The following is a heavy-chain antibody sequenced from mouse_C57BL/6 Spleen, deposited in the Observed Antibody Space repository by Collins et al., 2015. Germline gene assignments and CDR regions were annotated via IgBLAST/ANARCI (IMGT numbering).Heavy chain of an antibody. J-gene: IGHJ4*01. D-gene: IGHD2-4*01. CDR3: ARGMTTTAMDY. V-gene: IGHV3-6*02. Sequence: DVQLQESGPGLVKPSQSLSLPCSVTGYSITSGYYWNWIRQFPGNKLEWMGYINYGGSNDCNPSLKNRISISRDTSKNQFFLKLNSVTTEDTATYYCARGMTTTAMDYWGQGTSVTVSS. CDR2: INYGGSN. CDR1: GYSITSGYY.